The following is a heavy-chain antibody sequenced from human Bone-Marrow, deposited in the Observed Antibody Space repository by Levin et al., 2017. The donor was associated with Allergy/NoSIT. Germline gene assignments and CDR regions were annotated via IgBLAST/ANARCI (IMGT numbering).Heavy chain of an antibody. J-gene: IGHJ6*03. Sequence: GESLKISCAASGFTFSSYAMSWVRQAPGKGLEWVSAISGSGGSTYYADSVKGRFTISRDNSKNTLYLQMNSLRAEDTAVYYCAKGPKYCGGGSCYDYYDDYYMDVWGKGTTVTVSS. CDR3: AKGPKYCGGGSCYDYYDDYYMDV. V-gene: IGHV3-23*01. CDR1: GFTFSSYA. CDR2: ISGSGGST. D-gene: IGHD2-15*01.